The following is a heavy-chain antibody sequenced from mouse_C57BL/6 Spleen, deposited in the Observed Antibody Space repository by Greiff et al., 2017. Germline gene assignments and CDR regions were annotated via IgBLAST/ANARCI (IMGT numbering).Heavy chain of an antibody. CDR2: IDPETGGT. J-gene: IGHJ1*03. CDR3: TRLDYGSSHNWYFDV. Sequence: SGAELVRPGASVTLSCKASGYTFTDYEMHWVKQTPVHGLEWIGAIDPETGGTAYNQKFKGKAILTADKSSSTAYMELRSLTSEDSAVYYCTRLDYGSSHNWYFDVWGTGTTVTVSS. CDR1: GYTFTDYE. D-gene: IGHD1-1*01. V-gene: IGHV1-15*01.